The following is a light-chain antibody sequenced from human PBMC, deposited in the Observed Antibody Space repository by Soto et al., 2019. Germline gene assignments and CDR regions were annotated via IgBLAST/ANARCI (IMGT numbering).Light chain of an antibody. CDR1: SSDVGGYNY. CDR2: EVS. Sequence: QSALTQPPSASGSPGQSVTISCTGTSSDVGGYNYVSWYQQHPGKVPKLIIFEVSQRPSGVPDRFSGSKSGNTASLTVSGLQAEDEDDYYCGSYAGTNTVVFGGGTKLTVL. J-gene: IGLJ2*01. CDR3: GSYAGTNTVV. V-gene: IGLV2-8*01.